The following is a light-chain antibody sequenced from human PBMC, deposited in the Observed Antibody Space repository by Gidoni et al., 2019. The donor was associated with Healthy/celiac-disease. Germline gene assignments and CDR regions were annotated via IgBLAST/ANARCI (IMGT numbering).Light chain of an antibody. J-gene: IGKJ1*01. CDR2: GAS. V-gene: IGKV3-20*01. CDR1: LRVSSSY. CDR3: QQYGSSPWT. Sequence: EIVLTPSPGTLSSSPGESATLSCRASLRVSSSYLAWYQQKPGQAPRLLIYGASSRATGIPDRFSGSGSGTDFTLTISRLEPEDFAVYYCQQYGSSPWTFGQGTKVEIK.